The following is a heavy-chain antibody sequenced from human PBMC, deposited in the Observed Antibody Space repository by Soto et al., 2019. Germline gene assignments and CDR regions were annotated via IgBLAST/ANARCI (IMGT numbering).Heavy chain of an antibody. V-gene: IGHV1-69*08. J-gene: IGHJ5*02. Sequence: QVQPVQSGAEVKKPGSSVKVSCKASGGTFSSYTISWVRQAPGQGLEWMGRIIPILGIAKYPQKFQGRVSITADKSTSTAYMELSSLRSEDTAVYYCTRDLSRGNWFDPWGQGTLVTLSS. CDR1: GGTFSSYT. CDR2: IIPILGIA. CDR3: TRDLSRGNWFDP.